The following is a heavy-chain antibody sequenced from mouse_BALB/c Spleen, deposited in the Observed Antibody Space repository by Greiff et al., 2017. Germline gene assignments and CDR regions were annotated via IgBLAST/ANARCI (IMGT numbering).Heavy chain of an antibody. CDR2: IDPENGDT. CDR1: GFNIKDYY. V-gene: IGHV14-4*02. Sequence: EVQLQESGAELVRSGASVKLSCTASGFNIKDYYMHWVKQRPEQGLEWIGWIDPENGDTEYAPKFQGKATMTADTSSNTAYLQLSSLTSEDTAVYYCNAPYGNSFADWGQGTLVTVSA. D-gene: IGHD2-1*01. J-gene: IGHJ3*01. CDR3: NAPYGNSFAD.